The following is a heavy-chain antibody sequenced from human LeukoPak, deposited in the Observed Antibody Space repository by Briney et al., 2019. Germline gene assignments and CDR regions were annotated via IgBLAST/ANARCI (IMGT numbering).Heavy chain of an antibody. CDR3: ARDERRRLRTYSGSFKIVYYFDY. J-gene: IGHJ4*02. V-gene: IGHV1-2*02. CDR2: INPNSGGT. Sequence: ASVKVSCRASGYTFTGYYMHWVRQAPGQGLEWMGWINPNSGGTNHAQKFQGRVTMTRDTSISTAYMELSRLRSDDTAVYYCARDERRRLRTYSGSFKIVYYFDYWGQGTLVTVSS. D-gene: IGHD1-26*01. CDR1: GYTFTGYY.